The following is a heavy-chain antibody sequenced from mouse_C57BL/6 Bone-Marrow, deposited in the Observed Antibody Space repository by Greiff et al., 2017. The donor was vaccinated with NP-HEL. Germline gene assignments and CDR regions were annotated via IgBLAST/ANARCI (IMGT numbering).Heavy chain of an antibody. J-gene: IGHJ2*01. CDR1: GYTFTSYW. V-gene: IGHV1-7*01. CDR3: GGGYYAYFDY. D-gene: IGHD2-3*01. CDR2: INPSSGYT. Sequence: VQLQQSGAELAKPGASVKLSCKASGYTFTSYWMHWVTQRPGQGLEWIGYINPSSGYTKYNQKFKDKATLTADKSSSTAYMQLSSLTYEDSAVYYCGGGYYAYFDYWGQGTTLTVSS.